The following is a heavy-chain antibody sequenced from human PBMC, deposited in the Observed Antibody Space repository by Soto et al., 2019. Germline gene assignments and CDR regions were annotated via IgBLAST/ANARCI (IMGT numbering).Heavy chain of an antibody. CDR1: GGTFSSYT. V-gene: IGHV1-69*02. CDR2: IIPILGIA. D-gene: IGHD2-2*01. Sequence: ASVKVSCKASGGTFSSYTISWVRQAPGQGLEWMGRIIPILGIANYAQKFQGRVTITADKSTSTAYMELSSLRSEDTAVYYCARIALGHCSSTSCYDYWGQGTLVTVSS. CDR3: ARIALGHCSSTSCYDY. J-gene: IGHJ4*02.